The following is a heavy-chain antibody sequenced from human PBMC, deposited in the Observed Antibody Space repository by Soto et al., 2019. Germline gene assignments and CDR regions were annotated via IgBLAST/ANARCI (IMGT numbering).Heavy chain of an antibody. Sequence: ASVKVSCKASGYTFTGYYMHWVRQAPGQGLEWMGWINPNSGGTNYAQKFQGWVTMTRDTSISTAYMELSRLRSDDTAVYYCARGDGRYYYYGMDVWGQVTTVTVSS. V-gene: IGHV1-2*04. CDR1: GYTFTGYY. CDR2: INPNSGGT. CDR3: ARGDGRYYYYGMDV. J-gene: IGHJ6*02.